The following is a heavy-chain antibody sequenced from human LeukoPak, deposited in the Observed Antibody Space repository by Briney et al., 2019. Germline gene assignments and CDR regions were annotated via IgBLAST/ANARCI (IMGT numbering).Heavy chain of an antibody. J-gene: IGHJ4*02. CDR1: GGSIGSYY. CDR3: AREFAY. V-gene: IGHV4-4*07. Sequence: PSETLSLTRTVSGGSIGSYYWNWIRQPAGKGLEWIGLIYISGSTNYNPSLKSRVTMSVDTSKNQFSLKLSSVTAVDTAVYYCAREFAYWGQGTLVTVSS. CDR2: IYISGST.